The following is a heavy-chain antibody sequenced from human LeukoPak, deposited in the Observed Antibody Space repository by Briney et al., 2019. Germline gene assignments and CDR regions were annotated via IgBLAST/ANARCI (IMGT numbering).Heavy chain of an antibody. Sequence: PGGSLRLSCAASGFTFSSYAMSWVRQAPGKGLEWVSAISGSGGSTYYADSVKGGFTIYRDNSKNTVYMQMNSLRAEDTAVYYCAIVDTAMSLDYWGQGTLVTVSS. J-gene: IGHJ4*02. CDR3: AIVDTAMSLDY. V-gene: IGHV3-23*01. CDR2: ISGSGGST. D-gene: IGHD5-18*01. CDR1: GFTFSSYA.